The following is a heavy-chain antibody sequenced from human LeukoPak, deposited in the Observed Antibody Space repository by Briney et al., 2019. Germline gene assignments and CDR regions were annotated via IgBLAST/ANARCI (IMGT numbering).Heavy chain of an antibody. J-gene: IGHJ4*02. D-gene: IGHD3-3*01. CDR1: GGSISSSSYY. Sequence: SETLSLTCTVSGGSISSSSYYWGWIRQPPGKGLEWIGSIYYSGSTYYNPSLKSRVTISVDTSKNQFSLKLSSVTAADTAVYYFASQGYYDFCSGHHDYCRQGSLVTVSS. V-gene: IGHV4-39*01. CDR2: IYYSGST. CDR3: ASQGYYDFCSGHHDY.